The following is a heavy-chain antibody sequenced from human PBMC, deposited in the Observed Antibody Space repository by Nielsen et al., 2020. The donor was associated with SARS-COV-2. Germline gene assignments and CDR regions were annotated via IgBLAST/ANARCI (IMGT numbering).Heavy chain of an antibody. CDR2: IYSGGST. Sequence: GGSLRLSCAASGFTVSSNYMSWVRQAPGKGLEWVSVIYSGGSTYYADSVKGRFTISRDNSKNTLYLQMNSLRAEDTAVYYCATGYSSSWYYFDYWGQGTLVTVSS. D-gene: IGHD6-13*01. J-gene: IGHJ4*02. CDR3: ATGYSSSWYYFDY. CDR1: GFTVSSNY. V-gene: IGHV3-53*01.